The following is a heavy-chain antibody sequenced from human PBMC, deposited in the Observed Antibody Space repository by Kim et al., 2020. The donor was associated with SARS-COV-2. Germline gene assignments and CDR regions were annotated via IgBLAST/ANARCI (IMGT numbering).Heavy chain of an antibody. CDR1: GGTFSSYA. CDR3: ARVLGIAAAIGFYGMDV. J-gene: IGHJ6*02. Sequence: SVKVSCKASGGTFSSYAISWVRQAPGQGLEWMGGIIPIFGTANYAQKFQGRVTINADESTSTAYMELSSLRSEDTAVYYCARVLGIAAAIGFYGMDVWGQGTTVTVSS. V-gene: IGHV1-69*13. D-gene: IGHD6-13*01. CDR2: IIPIFGTA.